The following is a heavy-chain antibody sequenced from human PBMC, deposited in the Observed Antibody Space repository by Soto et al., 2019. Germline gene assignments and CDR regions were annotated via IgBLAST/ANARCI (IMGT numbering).Heavy chain of an antibody. CDR3: ARSTVVVPADFDY. D-gene: IGHD2-2*01. J-gene: IGHJ4*02. Sequence: GGSLRLSCAASGFTFSSYSMNFFRHAPGKGLEWVSSISSSSSYIYYADSVKGRFTISRDNAKKLLYLQMNSLRAEDTAVYYCARSTVVVPADFDYWGQGTLVTVSS. CDR2: ISSSSSYI. V-gene: IGHV3-21*01. CDR1: GFTFSSYS.